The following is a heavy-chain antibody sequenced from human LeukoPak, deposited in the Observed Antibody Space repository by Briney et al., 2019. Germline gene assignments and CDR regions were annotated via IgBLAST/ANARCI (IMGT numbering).Heavy chain of an antibody. V-gene: IGHV3-53*01. Sequence: GGSLRLSCAASGFTVSSNYMSWVRQAPGKGLEWVSVIYSGGSTYYADSVKGRFTISRDNSKNTLYLQMYSLRAEDTAVYYCARAGNWGFVEYWGQGTLVTVSS. CDR2: IYSGGST. D-gene: IGHD3-9*01. CDR1: GFTVSSNY. J-gene: IGHJ4*02. CDR3: ARAGNWGFVEY.